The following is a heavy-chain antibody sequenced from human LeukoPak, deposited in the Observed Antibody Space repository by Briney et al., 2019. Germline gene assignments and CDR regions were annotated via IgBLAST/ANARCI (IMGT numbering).Heavy chain of an antibody. CDR1: GFTFSSYS. D-gene: IGHD3-3*01. Sequence: GGSLRLSCAPSGFTFSSYSMNWVRQAPGKGLEWVSSISSSSSYIYYADSVKGRFTISRDNAKNSLYLQMNSLRAEDTAVYYCARGAITIFGEGDYWGQGTLVTVSS. V-gene: IGHV3-21*01. CDR2: ISSSSSYI. J-gene: IGHJ4*02. CDR3: ARGAITIFGEGDY.